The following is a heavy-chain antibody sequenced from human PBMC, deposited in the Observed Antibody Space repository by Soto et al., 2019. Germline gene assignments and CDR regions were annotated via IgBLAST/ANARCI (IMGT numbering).Heavy chain of an antibody. D-gene: IGHD6-19*01. CDR3: ARARGTPTAEASGTRFDP. V-gene: IGHV4-34*01. CDR2: INHSGST. Sequence: SEILSLTCAVYGGSFSGYYWSWIRQPPGKGLEWIGEINHSGSTNYNPSLKSRVTISVDTSKNQFSLKLSSVTAADTAVYYCARARGTPTAEASGTRFDPWGQATLVTVSS. J-gene: IGHJ5*02. CDR1: GGSFSGYY.